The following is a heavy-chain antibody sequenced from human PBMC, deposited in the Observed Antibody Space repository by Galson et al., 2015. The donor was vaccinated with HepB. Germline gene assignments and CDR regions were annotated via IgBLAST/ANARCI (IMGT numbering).Heavy chain of an antibody. J-gene: IGHJ4*02. CDR3: AKDEGYCSGGSCYSYDY. Sequence: SLRLSCAASGFTFSSYAMSWVRQAPGKGLEWVSAISGSGGSTYYADSVKGRFTISRDNSKNTLYLQMNSLRAEDTAVYYCAKDEGYCSGGSCYSYDYWGQGTLVTVSS. CDR2: ISGSGGST. CDR1: GFTFSSYA. D-gene: IGHD2-15*01. V-gene: IGHV3-23*01.